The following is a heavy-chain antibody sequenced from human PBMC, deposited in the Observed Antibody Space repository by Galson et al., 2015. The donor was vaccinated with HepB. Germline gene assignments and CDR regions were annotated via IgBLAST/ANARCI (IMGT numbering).Heavy chain of an antibody. CDR2: ISWNSGSI. D-gene: IGHD3-16*01. Sequence: SLRLSCAASGFTFDDYAMHWVRQAPGKGLEWVSGISWNSGSIGYADSVKGRFTISRDNAKNSLFLQMNSLRAEDTALYFCAKDNHPPLRDYIWGSYGGFDYWGQGTLVTVSS. CDR3: AKDNHPPLRDYIWGSYGGFDY. J-gene: IGHJ4*02. V-gene: IGHV3-9*01. CDR1: GFTFDDYA.